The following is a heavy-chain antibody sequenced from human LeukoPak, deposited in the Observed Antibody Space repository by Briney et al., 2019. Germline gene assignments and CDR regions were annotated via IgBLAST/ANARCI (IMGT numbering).Heavy chain of an antibody. V-gene: IGHV3-7*03. CDR1: GFSFSTHW. Sequence: GGSLRLSCVASGFSFSTHWMHWVRQAPGKGLEWVATINLGGTNKYYVDAVKGRFSISRDDATSSLHLQMNSLRVEGTAVYYCAGIDADWGQGTLVTVSS. D-gene: IGHD3-9*01. CDR2: INLGGTNK. CDR3: AGIDAD. J-gene: IGHJ4*02.